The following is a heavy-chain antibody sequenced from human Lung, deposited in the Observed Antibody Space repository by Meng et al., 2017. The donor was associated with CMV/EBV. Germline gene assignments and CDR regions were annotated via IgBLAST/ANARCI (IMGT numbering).Heavy chain of an antibody. CDR3: AKASGYSSGWSKFDY. J-gene: IGHJ4*02. CDR2: ISWNSGSI. D-gene: IGHD6-19*01. Sequence: GGSLRLXCAASGFTFDDYAMHWVRQAPGKGLEWVSGISWNSGSIGYADSVKGRFTISRDNAKNSLYLQMNSLRAEDTALYYCAKASGYSSGWSKFDYWCQGTLVTVSS. V-gene: IGHV3-9*01. CDR1: GFTFDDYA.